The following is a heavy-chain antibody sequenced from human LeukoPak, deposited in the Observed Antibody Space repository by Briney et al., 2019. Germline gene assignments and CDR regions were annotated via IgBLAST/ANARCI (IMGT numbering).Heavy chain of an antibody. CDR2: INHSGST. V-gene: IGHV4-34*01. J-gene: IGHJ4*02. Sequence: SETLSLTCAVYGGSFSGYYWSWIRQPPGKGLEWIGEINHSGSTNYNPSLKSRVTISVDTSKNQFSLKLSSVTAADTAVYYCAREFDSSSWYVWGQGTLVTVSS. CDR1: GGSFSGYY. D-gene: IGHD6-13*01. CDR3: AREFDSSSWYV.